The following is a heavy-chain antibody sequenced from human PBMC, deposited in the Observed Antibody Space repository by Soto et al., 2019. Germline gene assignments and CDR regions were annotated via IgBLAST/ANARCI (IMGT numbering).Heavy chain of an antibody. D-gene: IGHD6-6*01. CDR3: AKSITARPFDY. CDR2: ISGSGGNT. J-gene: IGHJ4*02. Sequence: TQGKGLEWVSAISGSGGNTYYADSVKGRFTISRDNSKNTLYLQMNSLRAEDTAVYYCAKSITARPFDYWGQGALVTVSS. V-gene: IGHV3-23*01.